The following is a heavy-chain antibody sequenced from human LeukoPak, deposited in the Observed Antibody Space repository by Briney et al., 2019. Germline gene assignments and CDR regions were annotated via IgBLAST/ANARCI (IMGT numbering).Heavy chain of an antibody. J-gene: IGHJ4*02. CDR3: ANSVGVVLLYY. Sequence: SETLSLTCSVSGNFISTGSYYWSWIRQPAGKGLEWIGHIYTNGRTDYNPSLKSRVTISVDESKNQFALRLSSVTAADTAVYYCANSVGVVLLYYWGQGTLVTVSS. CDR1: GNFISTGSYY. V-gene: IGHV4-61*09. CDR2: IYTNGRT. D-gene: IGHD2-21*01.